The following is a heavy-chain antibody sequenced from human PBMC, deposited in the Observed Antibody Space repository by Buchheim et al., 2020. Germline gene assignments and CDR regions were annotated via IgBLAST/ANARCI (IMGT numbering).Heavy chain of an antibody. Sequence: QVQLVESGGGVVQPGRSLRLSCAASGFTFSSYGMHWVRQAPGKGLEWVAFIRYDGSNKYYADSVKGRFTISRDNSKKPLYLQMNSLRAEDTAVYYCAKDIGGLYCTNGVCSYYYYYGMDVWGQGTT. CDR1: GFTFSSYG. CDR2: IRYDGSNK. CDR3: AKDIGGLYCTNGVCSYYYYYGMDV. J-gene: IGHJ6*02. V-gene: IGHV3-30*02. D-gene: IGHD2-8*01.